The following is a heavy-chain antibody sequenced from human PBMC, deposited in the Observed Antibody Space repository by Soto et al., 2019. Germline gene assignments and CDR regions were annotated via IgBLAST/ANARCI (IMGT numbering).Heavy chain of an antibody. J-gene: IGHJ6*02. Sequence: GGSLRLSCAASGFTFSSYAMSWVRQAPGKGLEWVSAISGSGGSTYYADSVKGRFTISRDNSKNTLYLQMNSLRAEDTAVYYCAKGYSNYYYYYGMDVWGQGTTVTVSS. CDR3: AKGYSNYYYYYGMDV. CDR1: GFTFSSYA. D-gene: IGHD4-4*01. CDR2: ISGSGGST. V-gene: IGHV3-23*01.